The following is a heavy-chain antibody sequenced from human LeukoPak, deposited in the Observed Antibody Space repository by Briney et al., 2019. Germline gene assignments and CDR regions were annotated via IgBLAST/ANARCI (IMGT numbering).Heavy chain of an antibody. J-gene: IGHJ3*02. Sequence: SVKVSCKASGGTFSSYAISWVRQAPGQGLEWMGGIIPIFGTANYAQKFQGRVTITADESTSTACMELSSLRSEDTAVYYCARHRSSSSWYLNDAFDIWGQGTMVTVSS. D-gene: IGHD6-13*01. CDR2: IIPIFGTA. CDR1: GGTFSSYA. V-gene: IGHV1-69*13. CDR3: ARHRSSSSWYLNDAFDI.